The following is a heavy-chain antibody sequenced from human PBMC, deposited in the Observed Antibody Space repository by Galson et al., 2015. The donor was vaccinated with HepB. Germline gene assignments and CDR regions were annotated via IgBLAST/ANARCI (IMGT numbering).Heavy chain of an antibody. D-gene: IGHD2/OR15-2a*01. Sequence: SLRLSCAGSAFIFSTSDMNRVRQAPGKGLEWVSTIGETAGDTVYADSVKGRFTISRDTSKNTVYLEMSSLRADDTAVYFCAKTGRPVSHYFDYWGHGTLVTVSS. V-gene: IGHV3-23*01. CDR2: IGETAGDT. CDR1: AFIFSTSD. J-gene: IGHJ4*01. CDR3: AKTGRPVSHYFDY.